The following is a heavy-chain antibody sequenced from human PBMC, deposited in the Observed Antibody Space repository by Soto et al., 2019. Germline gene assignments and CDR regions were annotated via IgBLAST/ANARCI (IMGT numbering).Heavy chain of an antibody. CDR3: TSSIAAAGFDY. D-gene: IGHD6-13*01. V-gene: IGHV3-30*03. J-gene: IGHJ4*02. CDR2: ISYDGSNK. CDR1: GFTFSSYG. Sequence: GGSLRLSCAASGFTFSSYGMHWVRQAPGKGLEWVAVISYDGSNKYYADSVKGRFTISRDNSKNTLYLQMNSLRAEDTAVYYCTSSIAAAGFDYWGQGTLVTVSS.